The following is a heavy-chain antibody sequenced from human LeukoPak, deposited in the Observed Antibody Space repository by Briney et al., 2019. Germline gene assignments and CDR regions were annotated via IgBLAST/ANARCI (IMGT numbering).Heavy chain of an antibody. CDR1: GFTFSSYS. D-gene: IGHD1-26*01. J-gene: IGHJ3*02. Sequence: GGSLRLSCAASGFTFSSYSMNWVRQAPGKGLEWVSYISSSSSTIYYADSVKGRFTISRDNAKNSLYLQMNSLRAEDTAVYYCASPRYSGSYYRAFDIWGQGTMVTVSS. CDR2: ISSSSSTI. CDR3: ASPRYSGSYYRAFDI. V-gene: IGHV3-48*04.